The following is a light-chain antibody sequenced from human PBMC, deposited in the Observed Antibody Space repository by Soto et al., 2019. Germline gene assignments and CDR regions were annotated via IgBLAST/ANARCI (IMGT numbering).Light chain of an antibody. CDR2: GAS. J-gene: IGKJ1*01. CDR1: QSVSSSY. CDR3: QHYNSYSEA. Sequence: DIVMTQSPATLSVSPGERATLSCRASQSVSSSYLAWYQQKPGQAPRLLIYGASSRATGIPDRFSGSGSGTDFTLTISSLQPDDFATYYCQHYNSYSEAFGQGTKVDIK. V-gene: IGKV3-20*01.